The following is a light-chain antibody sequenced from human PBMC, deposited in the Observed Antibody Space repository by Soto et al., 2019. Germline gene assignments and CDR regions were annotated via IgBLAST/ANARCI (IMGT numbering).Light chain of an antibody. CDR3: VAWDNSMRGPV. CDR1: TSNIGGNT. V-gene: IGLV1-44*01. CDR2: RNY. Sequence: QSVLTQPPSASGTPGQRVPISCSGSTSNIGGNTVNWFQKVPGTAPKLLIYRNYERPSGVPDRFSGSQSGTSASLAISGLQSEDEADYYCVAWDNSMRGPVFGGGTKLTVL. J-gene: IGLJ3*02.